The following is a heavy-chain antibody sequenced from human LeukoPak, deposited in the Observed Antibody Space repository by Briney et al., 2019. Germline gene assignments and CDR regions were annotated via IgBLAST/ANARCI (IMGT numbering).Heavy chain of an antibody. V-gene: IGHV1-69*04. CDR1: GGTFSSYT. CDR2: IIPILGIA. Sequence: SVKVSCKASGGTFSSYTISWVRQAPGQGLEWMGRIIPILGIANYAQKFQGGVTITADKSTSTAYMELSSLRSEDTAVYYCAREVVRYRNAFDIWGQGTMVTVSS. CDR3: AREVVRYRNAFDI. D-gene: IGHD2-2*01. J-gene: IGHJ3*02.